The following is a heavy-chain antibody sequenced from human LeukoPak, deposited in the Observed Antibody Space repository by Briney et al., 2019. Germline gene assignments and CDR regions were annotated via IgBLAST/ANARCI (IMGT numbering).Heavy chain of an antibody. CDR2: IIPILGIA. V-gene: IGHV1-69*04. CDR1: GGTLSSYA. Sequence: SVKVSCKASGGTLSSYAISWVRQAPGQGLEWMGRIIPILGIANYAQKFQGRVTITADKSTSTAYMELSSLRSEDTAVYYCASLPPYYYVSSGIDYWGQGTLVTVSS. CDR3: ASLPPYYYVSSGIDY. D-gene: IGHD3-22*01. J-gene: IGHJ4*02.